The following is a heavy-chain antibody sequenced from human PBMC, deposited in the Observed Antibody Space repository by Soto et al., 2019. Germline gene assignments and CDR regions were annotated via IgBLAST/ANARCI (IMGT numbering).Heavy chain of an antibody. CDR2: IIPIFGTA. Sequence: QVQLVQFGAEVKKPGSSVKVSCKASGGTFSSYAISWVRQAPGQGLEWMGGIIPIFGTANYAQKFQGRVTITADESTSTAYMELSSLRSEDTAVYYCASHGRQLVDYYYGMDVWGQGTTVTVSS. D-gene: IGHD6-6*01. CDR1: GGTFSSYA. J-gene: IGHJ6*02. CDR3: ASHGRQLVDYYYGMDV. V-gene: IGHV1-69*12.